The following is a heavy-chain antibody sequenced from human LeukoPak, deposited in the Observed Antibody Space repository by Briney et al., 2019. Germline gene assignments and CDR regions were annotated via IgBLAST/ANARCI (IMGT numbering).Heavy chain of an antibody. D-gene: IGHD4-11*01. CDR3: ARADIRGTTPPGD. CDR1: GYTFTGYY. Sequence: ASVKVSCKASGYTFTGYYMHWVRQAPGQGLEWMGWINPNSGGTNYAQKFQGWVTMTRDTSISTAYMELSRLRSDDTAVYYCARADIRGTTPPGDWGQGTLVTVSS. CDR2: INPNSGGT. V-gene: IGHV1-2*04. J-gene: IGHJ4*02.